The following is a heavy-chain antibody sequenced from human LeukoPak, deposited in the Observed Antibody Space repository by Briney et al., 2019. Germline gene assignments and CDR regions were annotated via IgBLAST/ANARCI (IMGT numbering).Heavy chain of an antibody. Sequence: GGSLRLSCAASGFTFSSYSMNWVRQAPGKGLEWVSSISSSSSYIYYADSVKGRFTISRDNAENSLYLQMNSLRAEDTAVYYCARGDRTSSSRFDPWGQGTLVTVSS. V-gene: IGHV3-21*01. J-gene: IGHJ5*02. D-gene: IGHD2-2*01. CDR2: ISSSSSYI. CDR3: ARGDRTSSSRFDP. CDR1: GFTFSSYS.